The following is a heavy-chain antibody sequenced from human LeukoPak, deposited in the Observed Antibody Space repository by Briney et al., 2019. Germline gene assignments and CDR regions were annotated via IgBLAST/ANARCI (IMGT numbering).Heavy chain of an antibody. CDR3: ARALILGVGAPMMYDAFDI. V-gene: IGHV4-30-4*08. CDR1: GGSISSGDYY. Sequence: SQTLSLTRTVSGGSISSGDYYWSWIRQPPGKGLEWIGYIYYSGSTYYNPSLKSRVTISVDTSKNQFSLKLSSVTAADTAVYYCARALILGVGAPMMYDAFDIWGQGTMVTVSS. D-gene: IGHD1-26*01. CDR2: IYYSGST. J-gene: IGHJ3*02.